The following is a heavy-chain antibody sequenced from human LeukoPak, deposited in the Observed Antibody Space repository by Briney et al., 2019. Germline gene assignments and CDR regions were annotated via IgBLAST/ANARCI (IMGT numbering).Heavy chain of an antibody. Sequence: GASVKVSCKASGGTFSSYAISWVRQAPGQGLEWMGWISAYNGNTNYAQKLQGRVTMTTDTSTSTAYMELRSLRSDDTAVYYCAREGSSYGYGSNDYWGQGTLVTVSS. V-gene: IGHV1-18*01. J-gene: IGHJ4*02. CDR3: AREGSSYGYGSNDY. CDR2: ISAYNGNT. CDR1: GGTFSSYA. D-gene: IGHD5-18*01.